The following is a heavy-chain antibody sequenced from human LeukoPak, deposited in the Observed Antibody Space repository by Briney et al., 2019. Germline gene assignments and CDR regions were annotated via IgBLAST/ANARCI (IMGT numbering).Heavy chain of an antibody. CDR3: ARVQTTVTSLGHYYYYYYGMDV. V-gene: IGHV3-66*01. J-gene: IGHJ6*02. D-gene: IGHD4-17*01. CDR2: IYNGGST. Sequence: PGGSLRLSCAASGFTVSSNYMSGVRQAPGKGLEWFSVIYNGGSTYYADSVKGRFTISRDNSKNTLYLQMNSLRAEDTAVYYCARVQTTVTSLGHYYYYYYGMDVWGQGTTVTVSS. CDR1: GFTVSSNY.